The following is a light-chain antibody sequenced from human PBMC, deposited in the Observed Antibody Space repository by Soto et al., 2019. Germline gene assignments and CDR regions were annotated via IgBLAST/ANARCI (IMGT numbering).Light chain of an antibody. V-gene: IGLV2-14*01. CDR3: SSYTSSSTYV. Sequence: QSALTQPASVSGSPGQSITISCNGTSSDVGGYNYVSWYQQHPGKAPKLMIYDVSNRPSGVSIRFSGSKSGNTASLTISGLQAEDEADYYCSSYTSSSTYVFGTGTKVTVL. J-gene: IGLJ1*01. CDR2: DVS. CDR1: SSDVGGYNY.